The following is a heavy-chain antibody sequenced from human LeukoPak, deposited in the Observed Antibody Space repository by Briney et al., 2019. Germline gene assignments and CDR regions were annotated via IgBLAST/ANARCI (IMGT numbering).Heavy chain of an antibody. Sequence: GGSLILSCAASGFTFSSYAMSWVRQAPGKGLEGVSSISNSGGRTFYTDSVKGRFTISRDNSKITLYLQMNSLRAEDTAVYYCAKSYNGYESKPDYWGQGTLVTVSS. CDR3: AKSYNGYESKPDY. CDR2: ISNSGGRT. CDR1: GFTFSSYA. D-gene: IGHD5-12*01. J-gene: IGHJ4*02. V-gene: IGHV3-23*01.